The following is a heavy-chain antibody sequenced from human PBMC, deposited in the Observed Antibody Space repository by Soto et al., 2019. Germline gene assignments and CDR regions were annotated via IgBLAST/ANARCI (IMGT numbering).Heavy chain of an antibody. CDR2: ISGSGGST. V-gene: IGHV3-23*01. CDR3: AKVRVYSRGWDFVH. J-gene: IGHJ4*02. CDR1: GFAFLRYA. D-gene: IGHD6-19*01. Sequence: GMSMRLSCAASGFAFLRYAMSSVRQAPETGLEWVSAISGSGGSTYYADSVKGRFTISRDNSKNTLYLQMNSLRAEDTAVYYWAKVRVYSRGWDFVHWGQGTL.